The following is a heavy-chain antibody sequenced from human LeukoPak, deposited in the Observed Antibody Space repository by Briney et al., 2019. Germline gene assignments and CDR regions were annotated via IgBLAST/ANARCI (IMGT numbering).Heavy chain of an antibody. CDR1: GDSIRREEDH. CDR3: TRRLNALDG. V-gene: IGHV4-31*02. CDR2: IHYSGST. D-gene: IGHD6-25*01. Sequence: SETLSLTCALRGDSIRREEDHGTSIRQHPGKGLEWIGYIHYSGSTSYNPSLQSRVSISLDSSQNQFSLNLHSVTAADTAVYYCTRRLNALDGWGQGTLVTVSS. J-gene: IGHJ3*01.